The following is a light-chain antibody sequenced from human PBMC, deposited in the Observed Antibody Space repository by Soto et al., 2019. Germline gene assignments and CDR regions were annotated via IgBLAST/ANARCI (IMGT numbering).Light chain of an antibody. CDR2: EGN. V-gene: IGLV2-23*01. CDR1: SSDFGSYNL. Sequence: QSALTQPASVSGSPGQSITISCTGTSSDFGSYNLVSWYHQHPGKAPKLMVYEGNKRPSGVSNRFSGSKSGHTASLTISGPQAEDEADYYCCSYASRVIFGGGTKLTVL. CDR3: CSYASRVI. J-gene: IGLJ2*01.